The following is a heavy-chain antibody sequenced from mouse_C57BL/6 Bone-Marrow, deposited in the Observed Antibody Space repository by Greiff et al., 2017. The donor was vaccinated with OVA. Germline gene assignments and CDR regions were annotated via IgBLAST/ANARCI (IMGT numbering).Heavy chain of an antibody. Sequence: QVQLQQPGAELVMPGASVKLSCKASGYTFTSYWMHWVKQRPGQGLEWIGEIDPSDSYTNYNQKFKGKSTLTVDKYSSTAYMQLSSLTSEDSAVYYCARSGLRRGFAYWGQGTLVTVSA. CDR3: ARSGLRRGFAY. CDR2: IDPSDSYT. V-gene: IGHV1-69*01. J-gene: IGHJ3*01. CDR1: GYTFTSYW. D-gene: IGHD2-4*01.